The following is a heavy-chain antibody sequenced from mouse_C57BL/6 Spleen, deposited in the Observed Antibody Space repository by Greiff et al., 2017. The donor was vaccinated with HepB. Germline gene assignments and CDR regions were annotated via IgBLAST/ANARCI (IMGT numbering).Heavy chain of an antibody. CDR2: INPSSGYT. CDR3: ARYWDGDY. D-gene: IGHD4-1*01. Sequence: VQLQQSGAELARPGASVKMSCKASGYTFTSYTMHWVKQRPGQGLEWIGYINPSSGYTKYNQKFKDKATLTADKSSSTAYMQLSSLTSDDSAVYYCARYWDGDYWGQGTTLTVSS. V-gene: IGHV1-4*01. J-gene: IGHJ2*01. CDR1: GYTFTSYT.